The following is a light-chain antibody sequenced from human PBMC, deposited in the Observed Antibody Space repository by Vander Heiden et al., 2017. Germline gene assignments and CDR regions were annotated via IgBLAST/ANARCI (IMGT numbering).Light chain of an antibody. CDR3: AAWDDSLSGGV. V-gene: IGLV1-47*01. J-gene: IGLJ3*02. CDR2: RNN. CDR1: SSNIGSNY. Sequence: QSVLTQPPSASGTPGQRVTISCSGSSSNIGSNYVYWYQQLPGTAPKLLFYRNNQRPSGVPARFSGSKSGTSASLAISGLRSEDEADYYCAAWDDSLSGGVFGGGTKLTVL.